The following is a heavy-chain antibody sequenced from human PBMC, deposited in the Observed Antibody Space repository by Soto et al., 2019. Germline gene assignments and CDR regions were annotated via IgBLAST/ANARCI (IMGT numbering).Heavy chain of an antibody. CDR2: IRGSGGST. CDR1: GFTFSSYA. CDR3: AKEQDRYYFDSSGFPTDN. D-gene: IGHD3-22*01. J-gene: IGHJ4*02. Sequence: PGGSLRLSCAASGFTFSSYALTWVRQAPGKGLEWVSGIRGSGGSTYYADSEKGRFTISRDNSKNTLYLQMNSLRAEDTAVYYCAKEQDRYYFDSSGFPTDNWGQGTPVTVSS. V-gene: IGHV3-23*01.